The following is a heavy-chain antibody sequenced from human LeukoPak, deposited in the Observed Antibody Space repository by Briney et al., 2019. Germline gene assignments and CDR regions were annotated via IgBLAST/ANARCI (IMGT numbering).Heavy chain of an antibody. CDR3: ARRCLDILTGFAGWIYYYYYMDV. CDR1: GGSISSGSYY. D-gene: IGHD3-9*01. V-gene: IGHV4-61*02. CDR2: VYTSGST. J-gene: IGHJ6*03. Sequence: SETLSLTCTVSGGSISSGSYYWSWIRQPAGRGLEWIGRVYTSGSTNYNPSLKSRVTISVDTSKNQFSLKLSSVTAADTAVYYCARRCLDILTGFAGWIYYYYYMDVWGKGTTVTVSS.